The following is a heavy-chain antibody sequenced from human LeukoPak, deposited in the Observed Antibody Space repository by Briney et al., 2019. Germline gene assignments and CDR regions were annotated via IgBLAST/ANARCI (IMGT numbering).Heavy chain of an antibody. Sequence: PGGSLRLSCAVSGFTVSSNYMNWVRQAPGKGLEWVSVIYSADTTHYAESVKGRFTISRDNSKNTLYLQMNSLRVEDTAVYYCARVFNIAAEDGYGMDVWGQGTTVTVSS. CDR1: GFTVSSNY. CDR2: IYSADTT. CDR3: ARVFNIAAEDGYGMDV. V-gene: IGHV3-66*01. D-gene: IGHD6-13*01. J-gene: IGHJ6*02.